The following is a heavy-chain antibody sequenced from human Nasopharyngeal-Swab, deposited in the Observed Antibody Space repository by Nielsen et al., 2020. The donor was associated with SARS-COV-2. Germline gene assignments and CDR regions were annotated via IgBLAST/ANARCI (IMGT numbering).Heavy chain of an antibody. Sequence: ASVKVSCQASGYTFTSYAMHWVRQAPGQRLEGMGWINAGNGNTKYSQKFQGRVTITRDTSASTAYMELSSLRSEDTAVYYCARAVRYYDFWSGYSPGFESYYYYGMDVWGQGTTVTVSS. D-gene: IGHD3-3*01. V-gene: IGHV1-3*01. CDR2: INAGNGNT. J-gene: IGHJ6*02. CDR1: GYTFTSYA. CDR3: ARAVRYYDFWSGYSPGFESYYYYGMDV.